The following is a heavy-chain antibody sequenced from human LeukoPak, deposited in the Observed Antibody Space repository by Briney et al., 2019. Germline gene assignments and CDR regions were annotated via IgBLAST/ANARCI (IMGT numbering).Heavy chain of an antibody. CDR1: GFTVSRNYY. CDR3: AKGGSSSWGMMGY. D-gene: IGHD6-13*01. Sequence: GGSLRLSCAASGFTVSRNYYMNWVRQAPGKGLEWVAVISFDGSNKYYADSVKGRFTISRDNSKNTLYLQMNSLKPEDTAVYYCAKGGSSSWGMMGYWGQGTLVTVSS. CDR2: ISFDGSNK. V-gene: IGHV3-30*18. J-gene: IGHJ4*02.